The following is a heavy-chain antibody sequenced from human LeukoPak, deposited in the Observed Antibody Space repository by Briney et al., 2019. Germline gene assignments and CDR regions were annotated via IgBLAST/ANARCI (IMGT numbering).Heavy chain of an antibody. CDR3: ATGTSSSWYQVYDY. J-gene: IGHJ4*02. Sequence: GGSLRLSCAASGFTFSSYWMHWVRQAPGKGLVWVSRINSDGSKTNYTDSVKGRFTIPRDNAKNTLYLQLNSLRAEDTAVYYCATGTSSSWYQVYDYWGQGTLVTVSS. V-gene: IGHV3-74*01. CDR1: GFTFSSYW. CDR2: INSDGSKT. D-gene: IGHD6-13*01.